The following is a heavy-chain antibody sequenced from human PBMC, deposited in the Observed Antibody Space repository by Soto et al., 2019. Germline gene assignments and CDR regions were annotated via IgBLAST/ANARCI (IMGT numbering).Heavy chain of an antibody. V-gene: IGHV4-59*01. J-gene: IGHJ4*02. D-gene: IGHD3-10*01. CDR2: IYYSGST. CDR3: ARVPRGNYGYHSYFDY. Sequence: SETRSLTCTVSGGSISSYYWSWIRQPPGKGLEWIGYIYYSGSTTYNPSLKSRVTISVDTSKNQFSLKLSSVTAADTAVYYCARVPRGNYGYHSYFDYWGQGTLVTVSS. CDR1: GGSISSYY.